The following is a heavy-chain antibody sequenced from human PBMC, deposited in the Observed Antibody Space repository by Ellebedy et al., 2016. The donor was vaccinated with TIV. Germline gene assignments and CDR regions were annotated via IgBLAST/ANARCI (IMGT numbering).Heavy chain of an antibody. CDR3: ARIGLSDGYWSLFDF. CDR1: GGSISSYC. V-gene: IGHV4-59*01. Sequence: MPSETLSLTCNVSGGSISSYCWSWIRQPPGKRLEWIGYIYYNGSANYNPSLKSRVSIAVDTSTSHFSLKLSSVTAADTAIYFCARIGLSDGYWSLFDFWGQGTVVIVSS. CDR2: IYYNGSA. J-gene: IGHJ4*02. D-gene: IGHD3-22*01.